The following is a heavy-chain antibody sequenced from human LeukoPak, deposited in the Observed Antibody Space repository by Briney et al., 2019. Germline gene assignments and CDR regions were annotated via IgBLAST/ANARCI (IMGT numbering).Heavy chain of an antibody. CDR2: INHSGST. Sequence: SETLSLTCAVYGGSFGGSFSGYYSSWIRQPPGKGLEWIGEINHSGSTNYNPSLKSRVTISVDTSKNQFSLKLNSVTAADTAVYYCARHFRGARSTWDHWGQGTLVTVSA. V-gene: IGHV4-34*01. CDR3: ARHFRGARSTWDH. CDR1: GGSFGGSFSGYY. D-gene: IGHD3-10*01. J-gene: IGHJ4*02.